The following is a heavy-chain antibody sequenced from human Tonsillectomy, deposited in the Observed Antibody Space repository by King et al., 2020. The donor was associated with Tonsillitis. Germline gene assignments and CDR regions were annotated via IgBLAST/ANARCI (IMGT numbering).Heavy chain of an antibody. D-gene: IGHD2-2*01. Sequence: QLQESGPGLVKPSETLSLTCAVSGGSIRSSSYFWGWIRQPPGKGLEWIGSIYYSGTTYYNPSLKSRVTVSVDTSKNHFSLKVTPVTAADTAVYFCARGDRYCSSTSCWGEFDYWGQGTLVTVSS. V-gene: IGHV4-39*02. CDR3: ARGDRYCSSTSCWGEFDY. CDR2: IYYSGTT. J-gene: IGHJ4*02. CDR1: GGSIRSSSYF.